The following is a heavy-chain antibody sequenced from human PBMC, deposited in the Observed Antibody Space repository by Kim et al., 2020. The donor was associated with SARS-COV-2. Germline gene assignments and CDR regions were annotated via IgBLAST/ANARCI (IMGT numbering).Heavy chain of an antibody. V-gene: IGHV3-30*02. J-gene: IGHJ5*02. Sequence: RFTISRDNSKNTLYLQMNSLRAEDTAVYYCAKDTFGYVALIAAAGGWFDPWGQGTLVTVSS. CDR3: AKDTFGYVALIAAAGGWFDP. D-gene: IGHD6-13*01.